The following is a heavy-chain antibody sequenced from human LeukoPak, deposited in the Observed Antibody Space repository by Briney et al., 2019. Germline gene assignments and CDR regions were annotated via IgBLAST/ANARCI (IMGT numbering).Heavy chain of an antibody. D-gene: IGHD3-22*01. V-gene: IGHV1-18*01. J-gene: IGHJ4*02. CDR1: GYTFTSYG. CDR2: ISAYNGNT. Sequence: ASVKVSCKASGYTFTSYGISWARQAPGQGLEWMGWISAYNGNTNYAQKLQGRVTMTTDTSTSTAYMELRSLRSDDTAVYYCARDGPHYYDSSAYFDYWGQGTLVTVSS. CDR3: ARDGPHYYDSSAYFDY.